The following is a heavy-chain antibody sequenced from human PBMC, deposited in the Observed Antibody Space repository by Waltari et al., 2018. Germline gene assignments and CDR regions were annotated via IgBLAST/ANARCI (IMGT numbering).Heavy chain of an antibody. D-gene: IGHD3-22*01. J-gene: IGHJ3*01. CDR3: ARSSRGYSDSAGLHDAFDV. CDR2: IYYSGRA. V-gene: IGHV4-59*04. Sequence: QLQESGPGLLKPSETLSLTCTVSGGSISNNYWGWIRQPPGKGLEWIGNIYYSGRAYYKPSLKSRVAMSVDMSKNQFSLQLSSVTAADTAVYYCARSSRGYSDSAGLHDAFDVWGQGILVTVSS. CDR1: GGSISNNY.